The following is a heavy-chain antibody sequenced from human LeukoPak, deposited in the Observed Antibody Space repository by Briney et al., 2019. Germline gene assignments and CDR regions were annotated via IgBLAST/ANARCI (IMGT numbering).Heavy chain of an antibody. J-gene: IGHJ6*02. CDR1: GFTFSSYA. D-gene: IGHD3-10*01. V-gene: IGHV3-23*01. CDR3: AKVGYYGSGSYYNSYGMDV. Sequence: GSLRLSCAASGFTFSSYAMSWVRQAPGKGLEWVSAISGSGGSTYYADSVKGRFTISRDNSKNTLYLQMNSLRAEDTAVYYCAKVGYYGSGSYYNSYGMDVWSQGTTVTVSS. CDR2: ISGSGGST.